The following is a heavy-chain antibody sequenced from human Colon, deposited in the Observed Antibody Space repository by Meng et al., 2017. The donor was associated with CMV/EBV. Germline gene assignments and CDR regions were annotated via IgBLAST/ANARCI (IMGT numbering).Heavy chain of an antibody. Sequence: SCKASEFTFNTYRVPWRRQDPGQRLEWMRWVNTDNGTTKYSRNFHGRDTMTRVSSATTTYMELNSPTSDDAAVYYCAGGYTNGCRDYWGQGTLVTVSS. CDR1: EFTFNTYR. D-gene: IGHD2-8*01. CDR2: VNTDNGTT. CDR3: AGGYTNGCRDY. V-gene: IGHV1-3*04. J-gene: IGHJ4*02.